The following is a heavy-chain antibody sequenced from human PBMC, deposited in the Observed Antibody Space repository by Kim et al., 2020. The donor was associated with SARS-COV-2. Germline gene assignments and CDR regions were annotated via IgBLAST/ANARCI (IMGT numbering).Heavy chain of an antibody. D-gene: IGHD4-17*01. CDR2: INXSGGST. CDR3: ARXLTVXTQYXXYYYGXDV. CDR1: GYTFTSYY. V-gene: IGHV1-46*03. J-gene: IGHJ6*02. Sequence: ASVKVSCKASGYTFTSYYMHWVRQAPGQGLEXXGIINXSGGSTSYAQKFQGRVTXXGDTXTSTVXXELXXLRSGDTAVYYCARXLTVXTQYXXYYYGXDVWGXGTTVTVSS.